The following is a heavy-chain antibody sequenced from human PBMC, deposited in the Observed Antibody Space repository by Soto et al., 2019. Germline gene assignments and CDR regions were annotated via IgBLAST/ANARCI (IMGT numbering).Heavy chain of an antibody. Sequence: SETLSLTCAVSGDSIISIYHWAWIRQSPGKGLEWIGCSYYSGSTSYNPSLRSRVTISIDTSKTQFSLRLRSVTAADTAVYYCARRQNWNNLFDTWGQGTLVTVSS. V-gene: IGHV4-38-2*01. CDR2: SYYSGST. J-gene: IGHJ5*02. CDR3: ARRQNWNNLFDT. CDR1: GDSIISIYH. D-gene: IGHD1-1*01.